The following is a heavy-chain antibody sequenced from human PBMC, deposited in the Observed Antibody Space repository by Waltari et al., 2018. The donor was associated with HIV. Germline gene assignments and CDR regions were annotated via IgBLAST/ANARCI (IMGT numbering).Heavy chain of an antibody. D-gene: IGHD3-3*01. J-gene: IGHJ4*02. CDR3: TGSRPGAIFGDH. Sequence: QVQLVQSGAVVEKPGASVKVSCQTAGYTLTDYDINWVRRAAGKGLEWIGWMSPKTGKAGYGQRFQGRVTMTRNTAINTAYLELRDLRSQDTALYYCTGSRPGAIFGDHWSQGTRLTVSS. CDR2: MSPKTGKA. V-gene: IGHV1-8*01. CDR1: GYTLTDYD.